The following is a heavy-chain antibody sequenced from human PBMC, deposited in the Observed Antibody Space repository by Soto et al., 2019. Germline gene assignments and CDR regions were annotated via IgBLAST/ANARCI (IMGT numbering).Heavy chain of an antibody. D-gene: IGHD3-16*01. Sequence: EEQLVESGGDLVQPGGSLRLSCAASGFTVSNNYMSWVRQAPGKGLEWVSLIYSGGSTYYADSVKGRFTISRDSSKNTLYLQMNSLRAEETAMYYCAAYSHKGYWGQGTLVTVSS. J-gene: IGHJ4*02. CDR2: IYSGGST. V-gene: IGHV3-66*01. CDR1: GFTVSNNY. CDR3: AAYSHKGY.